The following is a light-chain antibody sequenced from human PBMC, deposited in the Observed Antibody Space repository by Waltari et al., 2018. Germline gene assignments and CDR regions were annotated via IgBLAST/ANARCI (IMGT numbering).Light chain of an antibody. CDR1: QSVSRN. V-gene: IGKV3-15*01. CDR2: GAS. Sequence: EIVMMQSPATLSVSPGERATISCRASQSVSRNLAWYQQKPRQAPRLLIYGASTRATGIPARFSGSGSGTEFTLTISSLQSEDFAVYYCQQYNNWPITFGQGTRLEIK. J-gene: IGKJ5*01. CDR3: QQYNNWPIT.